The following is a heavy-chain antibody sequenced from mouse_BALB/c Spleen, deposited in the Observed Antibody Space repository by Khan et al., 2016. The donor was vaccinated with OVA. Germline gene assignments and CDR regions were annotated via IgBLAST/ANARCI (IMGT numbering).Heavy chain of an antibody. J-gene: IGHJ3*01. CDR1: GYTFTSYT. D-gene: IGHD2-14*01. CDR2: INPSNGYT. CDR3: VRDGAYHRIDGWFAY. Sequence: QVQLKQSGAELARPGASVKMSCKASGYTFTSYTIHWIKLRPGQGLEWIGYINPSNGYTNYNQKFKDKATLTADKSSTTAYMELSSLTSDDSALYNGVRDGAYHRIDGWFAYWGQGTLVTVSA. V-gene: IGHV1-4*01.